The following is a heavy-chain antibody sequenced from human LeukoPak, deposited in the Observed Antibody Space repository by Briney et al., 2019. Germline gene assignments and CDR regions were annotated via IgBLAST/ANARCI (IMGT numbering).Heavy chain of an antibody. Sequence: GGSLRLSCAASGFTVSSNYMSWVRQAPGKGLEWVSVIYSGGSTYYADSVKGRFTISRDNSKNTLYLQMNSLRAEDTPVYYCARWGNTNVLGEAFDIWGQGKMVTASS. V-gene: IGHV3-66*02. CDR1: GFTVSSNY. D-gene: IGHD3-16*01. CDR3: ARWGNTNVLGEAFDI. J-gene: IGHJ3*02. CDR2: IYSGGST.